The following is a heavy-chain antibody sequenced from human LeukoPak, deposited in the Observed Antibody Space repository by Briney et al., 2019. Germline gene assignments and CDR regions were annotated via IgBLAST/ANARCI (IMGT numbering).Heavy chain of an antibody. CDR1: GFTFNVYA. V-gene: IGHV3-23*01. Sequence: GGSLRLSCAASGFTFNVYAMYWVRQAPGRGLEWVSTIGTPDPMYYANSVKGRFTISRDDPKNTLFLQMNSLRAEDSATYYCAKDRENGNGIWDAFDVWGQGTVAAVSS. CDR2: IGTPDPM. D-gene: IGHD3-3*02. CDR3: AKDRENGNGIWDAFDV. J-gene: IGHJ3*01.